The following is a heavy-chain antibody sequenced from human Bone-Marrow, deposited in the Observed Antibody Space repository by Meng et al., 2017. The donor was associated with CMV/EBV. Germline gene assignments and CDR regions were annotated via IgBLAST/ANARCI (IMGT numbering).Heavy chain of an antibody. Sequence: GGSLRLSCAASGFTFSSYWMHWVRQAPGKGLVWVSRINSDGSSTSYADSVKGRFTISRDNAKNTLYLQMNSLGAEDTAVYYCARGRRSGYYSSWFDPWGQGTLVTVSS. D-gene: IGHD3-3*01. CDR2: INSDGSST. CDR1: GFTFSSYW. CDR3: ARGRRSGYYSSWFDP. J-gene: IGHJ5*02. V-gene: IGHV3-74*01.